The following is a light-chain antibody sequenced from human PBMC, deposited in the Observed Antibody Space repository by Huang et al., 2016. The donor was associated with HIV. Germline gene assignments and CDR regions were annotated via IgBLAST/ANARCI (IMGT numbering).Light chain of an antibody. J-gene: IGKJ1*01. V-gene: IGKV3-15*01. CDR2: GAS. CDR1: QTVNSN. Sequence: EIVMTRSPATLSVSPGERATLSCRASQTVNSNLAWYQHKPGQAPRLLIYGASTRATGVPARFSGSGSGTKFTLPISSLQSEDFAVYYCQQYNNWLAFGQGTKVEIK. CDR3: QQYNNWLA.